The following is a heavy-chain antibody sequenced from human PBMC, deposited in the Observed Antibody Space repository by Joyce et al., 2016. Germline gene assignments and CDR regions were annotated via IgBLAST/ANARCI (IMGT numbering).Heavy chain of an antibody. CDR3: ARGGISYYYAMDV. D-gene: IGHD3-16*01. CDR2: ISATSYYI. V-gene: IGHV3-21*01. CDR1: GSTFSSSS. Sequence: QLVESGGGVVKAGGSLRLSCEASGSTFSSSSMSWFRQGPGKGVEWVAAISATSYYIFHAETVRGRFTVSRDNAKKTLYLQMNSLRAEDSAVFYCARGGISYYYAMDVWGQGTTVTVSS. J-gene: IGHJ6*02.